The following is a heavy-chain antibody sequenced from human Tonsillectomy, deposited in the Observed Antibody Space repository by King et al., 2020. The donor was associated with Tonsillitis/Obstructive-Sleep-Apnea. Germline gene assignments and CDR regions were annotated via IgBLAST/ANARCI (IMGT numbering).Heavy chain of an antibody. CDR2: IYSSGST. D-gene: IGHD5-18*01. J-gene: IGHJ6*03. CDR3: ARGVTAMDSYYYYYYYMDV. CDR1: GGSISSYY. Sequence: VQLQESGPGLVKPSETLSLTCTVSGGSISSYYWSWVRQPPGKGLEWIGYIYSSGSTNYNPSLKRRVTISVDTSKNQVSLKLSSVTAADTAVYYCARGVTAMDSYYYYYYYMDVWGKGTTVTVSS. V-gene: IGHV4-59*01.